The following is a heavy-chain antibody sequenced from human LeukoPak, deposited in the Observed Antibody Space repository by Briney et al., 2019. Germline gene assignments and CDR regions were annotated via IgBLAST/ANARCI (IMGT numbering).Heavy chain of an antibody. CDR1: GYSFTSYW. CDR3: ARQDGSAYYYFDY. V-gene: IGHV5-51*01. D-gene: IGHD6-19*01. J-gene: IGHJ4*02. CDR2: IYPGDSDT. Sequence: PGESLKISCKGSGYSFTSYWIGWVRQMPGKGLEWMGIIYPGDSDTKYSPSFQGRVTISADKSINTAYLQWSSLKASDTAIYYCARQDGSAYYYFDYWGQGTLVTVSS.